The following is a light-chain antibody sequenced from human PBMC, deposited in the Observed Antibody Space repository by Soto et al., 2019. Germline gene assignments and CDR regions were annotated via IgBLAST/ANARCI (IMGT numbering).Light chain of an antibody. J-gene: IGKJ5*01. CDR3: QQLFDPPIT. Sequence: EESVTITCRASQVISTSLAWYQVKPGKAPKLLMYAASTLESGVPSRFSATVSGTEFSLTITSLQPEVFATYYCQQLFDPPITFGQGTRLEIK. CDR2: AAS. V-gene: IGKV1-9*01. CDR1: QVISTS.